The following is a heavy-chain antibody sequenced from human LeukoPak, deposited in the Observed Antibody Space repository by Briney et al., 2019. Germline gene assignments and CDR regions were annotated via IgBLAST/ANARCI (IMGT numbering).Heavy chain of an antibody. V-gene: IGHV3-48*04. D-gene: IGHD3-22*01. CDR3: ARDRMYYYDSSGYFDY. J-gene: IGHJ4*02. Sequence: PGGSLRLSCAASGFTFSSYSMNSVRQAPGKGLEWVSYISSSGSTIYYADSVKGRFTISRDNAKNSLYLQMNSLRAEDTAVYYCARDRMYYYDSSGYFDYWGQGTLVTVSS. CDR1: GFTFSSYS. CDR2: ISSSGSTI.